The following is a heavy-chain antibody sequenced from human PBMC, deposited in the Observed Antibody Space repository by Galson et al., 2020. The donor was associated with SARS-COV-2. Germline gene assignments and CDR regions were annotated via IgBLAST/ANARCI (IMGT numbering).Heavy chain of an antibody. CDR1: GFTFSSYG. V-gene: IGHV3-30*03. CDR2: ISYDGSNK. D-gene: IGHD3-10*01. J-gene: IGHJ4*02. Sequence: GESLKTSCAASGFTFSSYGMHWVRQAPGKGLEWVAGISYDGSNKYYADSVKGRFTISRDNSKNTLYLQMNSLRAEDTAVYYCARDLNAEWFGELLNSFDYWGQGTLVTVSS. CDR3: ARDLNAEWFGELLNSFDY.